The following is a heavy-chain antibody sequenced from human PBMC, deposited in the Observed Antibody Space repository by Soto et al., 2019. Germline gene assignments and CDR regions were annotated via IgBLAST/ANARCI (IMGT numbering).Heavy chain of an antibody. CDR2: IYHSGST. V-gene: IGHV4-31*03. J-gene: IGHJ6*02. D-gene: IGHD5-12*01. CDR3: ARDSIMTSAWRGLDA. CDR1: NGSISNDKFF. Sequence: QVQLQESGPRLVKPSQTLSLTCTVSNGSISNDKFFWAWVRQLPGKGLEWIGYIYHSGSTYYNPSLQSRLTISIDTSKSQFSLKLTSVTAADTAVYYCARDSIMTSAWRGLDAWGQGTTVTVSS.